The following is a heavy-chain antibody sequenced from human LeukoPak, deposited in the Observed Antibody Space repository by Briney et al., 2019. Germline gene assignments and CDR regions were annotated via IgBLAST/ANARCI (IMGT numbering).Heavy chain of an antibody. D-gene: IGHD3-10*01. CDR2: IDPSDSYT. Sequence: GESLRISCKDSGYTFTRHWITWVRQMPGKGLEWMGRIDPSDSYTNFSPSFQGHVTISADKSINTAYLQGSSLKASDTAVYYCARLVRRGVDSHIDYWGQGTLVTVSS. CDR1: GYTFTRHW. CDR3: ARLVRRGVDSHIDY. V-gene: IGHV5-10-1*01. J-gene: IGHJ4*02.